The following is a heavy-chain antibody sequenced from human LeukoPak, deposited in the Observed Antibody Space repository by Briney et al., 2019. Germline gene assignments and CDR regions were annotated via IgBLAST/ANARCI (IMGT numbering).Heavy chain of an antibody. J-gene: IGHJ4*02. CDR2: IKSKSDGGAA. CDR3: AGRTVVMSYHDY. V-gene: IGHV3-15*01. Sequence: GGSPRLSRAASGLTLSIACISWVRQAPGKGLEWVGRIKSKSDGGAADYAAPVKGRFTISRDDSKNMLYLEMNSLKTEDTAVYYCAGRTVVMSYHDYWGQGTLVTVSS. CDR1: GLTLSIAC. D-gene: IGHD4-23*01.